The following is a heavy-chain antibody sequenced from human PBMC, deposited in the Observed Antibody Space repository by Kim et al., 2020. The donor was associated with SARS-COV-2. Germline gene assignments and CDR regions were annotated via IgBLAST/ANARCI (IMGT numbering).Heavy chain of an antibody. V-gene: IGHV3-21*06. CDR1: GFTFSTYS. J-gene: IGHJ5*02. CDR3: VRGSLGITMVRGETP. Sequence: GGSLRLSCATSGFTFSTYSMNWVRQAPGKGLEWVSSISASGLFKYYADSVKGRFTISRDNAQNSLFLQMDSLRPEDTAVYYCVRGSLGITMVRGETPWGQGTLVAVSS. CDR2: ISASGLFK. D-gene: IGHD3-10*01.